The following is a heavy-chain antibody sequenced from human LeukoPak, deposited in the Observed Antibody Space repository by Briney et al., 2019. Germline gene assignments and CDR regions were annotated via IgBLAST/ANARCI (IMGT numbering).Heavy chain of an antibody. J-gene: IGHJ6*03. V-gene: IGHV3-53*01. CDR1: GFTVSSNY. D-gene: IGHD2-2*01. Sequence: GGSLRLSCAASGFTVSSNYVSWVRQAPGKGLEWVSVIYSGGSTYYADSVKGRFTISRDNSKNTLYLQMNSLRAEDTAVYYCARDYLGYCSSTSCQAKYYYMDVWGKGTTVTVSS. CDR3: ARDYLGYCSSTSCQAKYYYMDV. CDR2: IYSGGST.